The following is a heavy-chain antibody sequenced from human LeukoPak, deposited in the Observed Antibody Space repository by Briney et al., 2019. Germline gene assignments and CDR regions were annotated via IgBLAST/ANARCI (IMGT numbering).Heavy chain of an antibody. CDR1: GNTLTELS. CDR2: FDPEHGET. D-gene: IGHD3-10*01. CDR3: ATEADGSLTV. J-gene: IGHJ6*04. Sequence: ASVKVSCKVSGNTLTELSMHWVRQVPGKGLEWMGGFDPEHGETIYAQKFQGRVTMTEDTSTDTAYMELSSLKSEDTAVYYCATEADGSLTVWGKGTMVTVSS. V-gene: IGHV1-24*01.